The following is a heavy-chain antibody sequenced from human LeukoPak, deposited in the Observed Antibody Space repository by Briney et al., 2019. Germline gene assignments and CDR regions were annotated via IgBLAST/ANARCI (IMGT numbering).Heavy chain of an antibody. CDR3: ARDLDSSGYYGY. CDR2: INWNGGST. J-gene: IGHJ4*02. Sequence: GGSLRLSCAASRFTFSSYGMSWVRQAPGKGLEWVSGINWNGGSTGYADSVKGRFTVSRDNAKNSLYLQMNSLRAEDTALYYCARDLDSSGYYGYWGQGTLVTVSS. V-gene: IGHV3-20*04. D-gene: IGHD3-22*01. CDR1: RFTFSSYG.